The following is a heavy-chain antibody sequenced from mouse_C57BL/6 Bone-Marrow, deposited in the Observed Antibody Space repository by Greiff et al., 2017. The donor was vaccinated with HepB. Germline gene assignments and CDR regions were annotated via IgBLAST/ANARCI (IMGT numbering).Heavy chain of an antibody. CDR3: ARLNWEGAY. J-gene: IGHJ3*01. CDR1: GFTFSSYT. Sequence: EVQLVESGGGLVKPGGSLKLSCAASGFTFSSYTMSWVRQTPEKRLEWVATISGGGGNTYYPDSVKGRFTISRDNAKNTLYLQMSSLRSEDTALYYCARLNWEGAYWGQGTLVTVSA. V-gene: IGHV5-9*01. CDR2: ISGGGGNT. D-gene: IGHD4-1*02.